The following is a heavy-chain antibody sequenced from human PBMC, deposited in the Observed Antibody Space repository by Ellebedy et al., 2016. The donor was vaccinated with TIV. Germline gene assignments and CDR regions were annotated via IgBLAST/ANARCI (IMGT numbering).Heavy chain of an antibody. CDR2: ISTGGETT. J-gene: IGHJ6*02. V-gene: IGHV3-23*01. D-gene: IGHD7-27*01. CDR1: GFTFSSYA. Sequence: GGSLRLSCAASGFTFSSYAMNWVRQAPGKGLEWVSVISTGGETTYYADSVKGRFTISRDNSRNTLYLQMNSLRAEDTAVYYCAQTNWGSGGFYGMDVWGQGTTVTVSS. CDR3: AQTNWGSGGFYGMDV.